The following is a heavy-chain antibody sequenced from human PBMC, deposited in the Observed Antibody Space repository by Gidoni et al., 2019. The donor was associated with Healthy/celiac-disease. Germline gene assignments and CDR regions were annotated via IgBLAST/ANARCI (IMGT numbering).Heavy chain of an antibody. CDR1: GYTFTNYA. V-gene: IGHV7-4-1*02. Sequence: QVQLVQSGSELTKPGASVKVSCQASGYTFTNYAMNWVRQAPGQGLEWMGWINTNTGNPTYAQGFTGRFVFSLDTSVSTAYLQISSLKAEDTAVYYCARVGGPTGYSSSWYTDYWGQGTLVTVSS. CDR3: ARVGGPTGYSSSWYTDY. CDR2: INTNTGNP. D-gene: IGHD6-13*01. J-gene: IGHJ4*02.